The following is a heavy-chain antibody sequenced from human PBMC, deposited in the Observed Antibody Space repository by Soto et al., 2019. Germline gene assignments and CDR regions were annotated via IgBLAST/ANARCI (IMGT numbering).Heavy chain of an antibody. J-gene: IGHJ6*02. Sequence: LRLSCAASGFTFSSYSMNWVRQAPGKGLEWVSSISSSSSYIYYADSVKGRFTISRDNAKNSLYLQMNSLRAEDTAVYYCARDPDWNYVHYYYGMDVWGQGTTVTVSS. D-gene: IGHD1-7*01. V-gene: IGHV3-21*01. CDR2: ISSSSSYI. CDR1: GFTFSSYS. CDR3: ARDPDWNYVHYYYGMDV.